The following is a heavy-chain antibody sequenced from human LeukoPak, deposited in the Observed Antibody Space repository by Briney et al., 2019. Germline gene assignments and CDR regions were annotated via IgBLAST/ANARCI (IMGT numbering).Heavy chain of an antibody. V-gene: IGHV4-59*08. CDR3: ARRYTYGYFDY. CDR2: MYYTGST. J-gene: IGHJ4*02. Sequence: PSETLSLTCTVSGGSISRYSWSWIRQPPGKGLEWIGYMYYTGSTNYHPSLKSRVTISVDTSKNQFSLNLSSVTAADTAVYYCARRYTYGYFDYWGQGTLVTVSS. D-gene: IGHD5-18*01. CDR1: GGSISRYS.